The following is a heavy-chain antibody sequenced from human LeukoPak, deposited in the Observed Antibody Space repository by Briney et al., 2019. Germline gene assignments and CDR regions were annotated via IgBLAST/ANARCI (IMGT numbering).Heavy chain of an antibody. Sequence: ASVKVSCKASGYTFTSYYMHWVRQAPGQGLEWMGIINPSGGSTSYAQKFQGRVTMTRDTSISTAYMELSRLRSDDTAVYYCARGGIGYYYDSSGYYLDYWGQGTLVTVSS. J-gene: IGHJ4*02. CDR1: GYTFTSYY. CDR3: ARGGIGYYYDSSGYYLDY. D-gene: IGHD3-22*01. V-gene: IGHV1-46*01. CDR2: INPSGGST.